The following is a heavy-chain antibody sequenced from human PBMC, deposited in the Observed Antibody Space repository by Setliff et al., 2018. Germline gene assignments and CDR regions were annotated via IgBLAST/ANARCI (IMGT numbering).Heavy chain of an antibody. CDR1: GFAFRGYF. D-gene: IGHD7-27*01. J-gene: IGHJ1*01. Sequence: ASVKVSCKTSGFAFRGYFIHWVRQAPGQGLEWMGWINPKTGDTNYAQKLQGRVTMTRDTSIGTAYMELTSLGSDDTAVYYCARVAWGLEYFQYWGQGTLVTSPQ. CDR3: ARVAWGLEYFQY. V-gene: IGHV1-2*02. CDR2: INPKTGDT.